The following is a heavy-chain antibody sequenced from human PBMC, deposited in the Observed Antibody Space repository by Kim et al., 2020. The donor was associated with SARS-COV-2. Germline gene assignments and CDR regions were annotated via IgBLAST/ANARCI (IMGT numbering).Heavy chain of an antibody. D-gene: IGHD6-19*01. Sequence: GGSLRLSCEGSGFTFSSYDLHWVRQAPGKGLEWVALIRYHGRDEFFADSVKGRFTISRDNSKTTLYLQMSSLRADETADYYCARGNLAVAGTSRYFDLWG. CDR2: IRYHGRDE. J-gene: IGHJ2*01. V-gene: IGHV3-30*02. CDR1: GFTFSSYD. CDR3: ARGNLAVAGTSRYFDL.